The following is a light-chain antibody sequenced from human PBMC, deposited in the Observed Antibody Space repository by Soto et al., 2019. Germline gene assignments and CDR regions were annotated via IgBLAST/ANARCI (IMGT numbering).Light chain of an antibody. CDR1: NSGVVNYEY. CDR3: LSYGKV. CDR2: EGR. J-gene: IGLJ1*01. Sequence: QSALNQPASVSGSPGQSITISCTGINSGVVNYEYVSWYQQFPDKAPKLIIYEGRERPSGVSDRFSGSKSDNAASLTISALQTEDEAEYFCLSYGKVFGTGTKLTVL. V-gene: IGLV2-23*01.